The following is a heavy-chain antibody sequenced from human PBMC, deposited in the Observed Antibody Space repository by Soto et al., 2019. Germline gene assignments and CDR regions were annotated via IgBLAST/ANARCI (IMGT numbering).Heavy chain of an antibody. CDR3: ARIAAAGTNFDY. CDR2: MNPNSGNT. Sequence: ASVKVSCKASGDTFTSYDINWVRQATGQGLEYLGWMNPNSGNTGYVQKFQGRVTLTRNTSISTAYMELSSLRSEDTAVYYCARIAAAGTNFDYWGQGTLVTVSS. J-gene: IGHJ4*02. CDR1: GDTFTSYD. V-gene: IGHV1-8*02. D-gene: IGHD6-13*01.